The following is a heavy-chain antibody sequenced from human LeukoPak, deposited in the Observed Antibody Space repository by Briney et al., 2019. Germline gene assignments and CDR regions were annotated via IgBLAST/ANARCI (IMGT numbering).Heavy chain of an antibody. D-gene: IGHD1-7*01. V-gene: IGHV4-31*03. Sequence: SQPLSLTCTVSGGSISSGGYYWSWIRQHPGKGLEWIGYIYYSGSTYYNPSLKSRVTISVDTSKNQFSLKLSSVTAADTAVYYCASGGLYNWNYGLWYPFDIWGQGTMVTVSS. CDR2: IYYSGST. CDR3: ASGGLYNWNYGLWYPFDI. J-gene: IGHJ3*02. CDR1: GGSISSGGYY.